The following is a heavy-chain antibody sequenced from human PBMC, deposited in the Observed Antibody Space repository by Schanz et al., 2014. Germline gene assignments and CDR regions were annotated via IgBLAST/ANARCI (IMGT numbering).Heavy chain of an antibody. Sequence: EVQLVESGGGLVQPGGSLRLSCTASGFTFSSYSMNWVRQAPGKGLEWVSYVSRSTPDIYYADSVKGRFTMSRDNAKTSVFLQMNSLRTEDAAVYYCARLDPYCRSGTCSRAFDFWGQGTLVTVSS. CDR2: VSRSTPDI. D-gene: IGHD2-15*01. CDR3: ARLDPYCRSGTCSRAFDF. CDR1: GFTFSSYS. J-gene: IGHJ4*02. V-gene: IGHV3-48*01.